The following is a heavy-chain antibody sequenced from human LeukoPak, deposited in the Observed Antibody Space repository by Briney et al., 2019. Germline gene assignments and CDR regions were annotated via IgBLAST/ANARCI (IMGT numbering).Heavy chain of an antibody. D-gene: IGHD6-25*01. J-gene: IGHJ4*02. Sequence: SETLSLTCTASSASVNSYFWGWVRQPAGKGLEWLGRIYTTGTTYYNPSLKSRLTPSIGTSKSEFSLTLRSATAADTAVYFCGRQGYAAGYHFLDYWGLGTLVTVSS. CDR1: SASVNSYF. V-gene: IGHV4-4*07. CDR3: GRQGYAAGYHFLDY. CDR2: IYTTGTT.